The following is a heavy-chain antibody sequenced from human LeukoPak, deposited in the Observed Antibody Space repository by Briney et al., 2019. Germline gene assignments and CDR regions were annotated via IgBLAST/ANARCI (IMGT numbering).Heavy chain of an antibody. J-gene: IGHJ1*01. V-gene: IGHV3-53*01. CDR1: GGSISSYY. Sequence: PSETLSLTCTVSGGSISSYYWSWIRQPPGKGLEWVSVIYSGGNTYYADSVKGRFTISRDNSKNTLYLQMNSLRAEDTAVYYCATYSSSNGREFQYWGQGTLVTVSS. CDR3: ATYSSSNGREFQY. D-gene: IGHD2-2*01. CDR2: IYSGGNT.